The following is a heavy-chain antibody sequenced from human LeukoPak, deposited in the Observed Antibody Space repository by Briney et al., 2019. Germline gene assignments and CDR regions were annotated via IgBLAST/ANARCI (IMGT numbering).Heavy chain of an antibody. D-gene: IGHD6-13*01. J-gene: IGHJ5*02. Sequence: ASVKVSCKASGYTFTSYDINWVRQATGQGREWMGWMNPNSGNTGYAQKFQGRVTMTRNTSVSTAYMELSSLRSEDTAVYYCANGPRSGSWSQYWFDPWGQGTLVTVSS. V-gene: IGHV1-8*01. CDR2: MNPNSGNT. CDR3: ANGPRSGSWSQYWFDP. CDR1: GYTFTSYD.